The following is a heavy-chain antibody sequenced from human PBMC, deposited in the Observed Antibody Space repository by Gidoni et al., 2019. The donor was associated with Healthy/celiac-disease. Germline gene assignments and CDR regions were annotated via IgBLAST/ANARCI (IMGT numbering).Heavy chain of an antibody. J-gene: IGHJ4*02. Sequence: QVQLQQWGAGLLKPSETLSLTCAVYGGSFSGYYWGWIRQPPGKGLEWIGEINHSGSTNYNPSLKSRVTISVDTSKNQFSLKLSSVTAADTAVYYCARGVYSYGRAFDYWGQGTLVTVSS. CDR1: GGSFSGYY. CDR2: INHSGST. CDR3: ARGVYSYGRAFDY. V-gene: IGHV4-34*01. D-gene: IGHD5-18*01.